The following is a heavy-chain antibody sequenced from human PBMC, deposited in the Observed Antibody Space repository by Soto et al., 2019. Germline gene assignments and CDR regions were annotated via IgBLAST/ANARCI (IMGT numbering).Heavy chain of an antibody. D-gene: IGHD6-13*01. Sequence: SVKVSCKTSGGTFSGHAINWVRQAPGQGLEWMGGIIPMFGTTNYAQKFKGRVTISADESTSTAYMELSSLRSEDAAVYYCARAAIHGSSWYFWFDTWGQGTLVTVSS. CDR2: IIPMFGTT. CDR1: GGTFSGHA. J-gene: IGHJ5*02. CDR3: ARAAIHGSSWYFWFDT. V-gene: IGHV1-69*13.